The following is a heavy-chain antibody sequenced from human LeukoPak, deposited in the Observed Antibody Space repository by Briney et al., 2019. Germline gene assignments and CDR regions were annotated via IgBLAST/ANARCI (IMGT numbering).Heavy chain of an antibody. D-gene: IGHD6-19*01. V-gene: IGHV3-30*18. CDR1: GFTFSSYG. Sequence: PGGSLRLSCAASGFTFSSYGMHWVRQAPGKGLEWVAVISYDGSNKYYADSVKGRFTISRDNSKNTLYLQMNSLRAEDTAVYYCAKDSGVSSGWLDYWGQGTLVTVSS. CDR2: ISYDGSNK. CDR3: AKDSGVSSGWLDY. J-gene: IGHJ4*02.